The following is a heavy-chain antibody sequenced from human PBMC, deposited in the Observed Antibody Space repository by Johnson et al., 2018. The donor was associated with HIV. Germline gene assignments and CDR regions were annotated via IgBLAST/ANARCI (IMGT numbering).Heavy chain of an antibody. V-gene: IGHV3-30*04. CDR1: GFTFSSYA. J-gene: IGHJ3*02. D-gene: IGHD1-26*01. CDR2: ISYDGSNK. CDR3: AKEGSGSYSDVVAFDI. Sequence: QVQLVESGGGVVQPGRSLRLSCAASGFTFSSYAMHWVRQAPGKGLEWVAVISYDGSNKYYADSVKGRFTISRDNSKNTLYLQMNSLRAEETAVYYCAKEGSGSYSDVVAFDIWGQGTMVTVSS.